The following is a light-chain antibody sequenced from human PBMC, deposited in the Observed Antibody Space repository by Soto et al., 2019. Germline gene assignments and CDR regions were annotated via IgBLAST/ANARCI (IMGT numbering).Light chain of an antibody. Sequence: DIQMTQSPSSLSASVGDRVTITCRASQSITTFLNWYQQKPGKAPKLLIYAASSLQSGVPSRFSGSGSGTDFTLSISSLQPEDFATYYCQQCYSIPLTFGGGTKVDIK. V-gene: IGKV1-39*01. J-gene: IGKJ4*01. CDR1: QSITTF. CDR3: QQCYSIPLT. CDR2: AAS.